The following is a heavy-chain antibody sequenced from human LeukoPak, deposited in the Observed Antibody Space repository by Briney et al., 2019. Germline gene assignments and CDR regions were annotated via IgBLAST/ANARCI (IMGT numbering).Heavy chain of an antibody. J-gene: IGHJ4*02. CDR3: ARDPSTVYYYDS. D-gene: IGHD2-2*01. CDR1: GYSFSAYY. V-gene: IGHV1-2*02. Sequence: ASVKVSCKASGYSFSAYYIHWVRQAPGQGLEWMGWIGPKSGGTKYAQKFQGRFTMTRDASISTVYMELSRLTSGDTAVYSCARDPSTVYYYDSWGQGTLATVSS. CDR2: IGPKSGGT.